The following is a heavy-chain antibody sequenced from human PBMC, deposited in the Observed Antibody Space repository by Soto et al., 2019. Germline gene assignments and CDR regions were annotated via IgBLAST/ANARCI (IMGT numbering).Heavy chain of an antibody. Sequence: NPSETLSLTCAVYGGSFSGYYWSWIRQPPGTGLEWIGEINHSGSTNYNPSLTSRVTISVDTSKNQFSLTLSSVTAADTAVYYCARGEGYDFWSGYMAGRYYGMDVWGQGTTVTVSS. CDR3: ARGEGYDFWSGYMAGRYYGMDV. J-gene: IGHJ6*02. V-gene: IGHV4-34*01. CDR2: INHSGST. D-gene: IGHD3-3*01. CDR1: GGSFSGYY.